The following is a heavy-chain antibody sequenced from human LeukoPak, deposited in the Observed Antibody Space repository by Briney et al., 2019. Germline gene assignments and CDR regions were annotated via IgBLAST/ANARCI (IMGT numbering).Heavy chain of an antibody. CDR2: IYTSGST. V-gene: IGHV4-4*07. J-gene: IGHJ4*02. D-gene: IGHD6-19*01. CDR1: GGSISSYY. CDR3: AREHIAVAGNPDPFDY. Sequence: SETLSLTRTVSGGSISSYYWSWIRQPAGKGLEWIGRIYTSGSTNYNPSLKSRVTMSVDTSKNQFSLKLSSVTAADTAVYYCAREHIAVAGNPDPFDYWGQGTLVTVSS.